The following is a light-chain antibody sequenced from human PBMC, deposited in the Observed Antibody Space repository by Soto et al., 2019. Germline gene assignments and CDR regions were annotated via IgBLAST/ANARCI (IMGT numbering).Light chain of an antibody. CDR3: QKYNSAPPLT. V-gene: IGKV1-27*01. CDR1: QGIRNS. CDR2: DAS. Sequence: DIQMTQSPSSLSASVGDRVTITCQASQGIRNSLAWYQQKAGTIPKLLIFDASTLQSGVPSRFSGSGSGTDFTLTISSLQPEDIATYYCQKYNSAPPLTFGGGTKVEIK. J-gene: IGKJ4*01.